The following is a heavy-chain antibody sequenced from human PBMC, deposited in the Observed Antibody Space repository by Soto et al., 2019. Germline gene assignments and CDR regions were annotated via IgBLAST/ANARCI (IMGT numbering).Heavy chain of an antibody. D-gene: IGHD4-17*01. Sequence: ASVKVSCKASGYTFTSYDINWVRQATGQGLEWMGWMNPNSGKTGYAQRFQGRVTMTGDTSISTAYMELSSLGSEDTAVYYCARSPWYDYGDCVFNWFDPWGQGTLVTVSS. V-gene: IGHV1-8*01. J-gene: IGHJ5*02. CDR2: MNPNSGKT. CDR3: ARSPWYDYGDCVFNWFDP. CDR1: GYTFTSYD.